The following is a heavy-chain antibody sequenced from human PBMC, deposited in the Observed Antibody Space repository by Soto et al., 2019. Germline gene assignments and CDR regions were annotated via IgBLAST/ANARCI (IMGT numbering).Heavy chain of an antibody. J-gene: IGHJ3*02. CDR2: IIPIFGTA. CDR1: GGTFSSYA. CDR3: ARGALIAAAGSHAFDI. V-gene: IGHV1-69*13. Sequence: GASVKVSCKASGGTFSSYAISWVRQAPGQGLEWMGGIIPIFGTANYAQKFQGRVTITADESTSTAYMELSSLSSEDTAVYYCARGALIAAAGSHAFDIWGQGTMVTVSS. D-gene: IGHD6-13*01.